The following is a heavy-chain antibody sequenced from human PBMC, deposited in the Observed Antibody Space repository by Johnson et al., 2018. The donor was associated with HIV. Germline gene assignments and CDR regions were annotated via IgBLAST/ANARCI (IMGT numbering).Heavy chain of an antibody. V-gene: IGHV3-43D*03. D-gene: IGHD2-15*01. CDR2: INWDGDST. Sequence: VESGGVVVQPGGSLRLSCETSRFTFDDYAMHWVRQAPGKGLEWVSLINWDGDSTYYADSVKGRFTISRDNSKTSLYLQMNSLRPEDTGLYYCARVALVVYAFDIWGQGTMVTVSS. CDR1: RFTFDDYA. CDR3: ARVALVVYAFDI. J-gene: IGHJ3*02.